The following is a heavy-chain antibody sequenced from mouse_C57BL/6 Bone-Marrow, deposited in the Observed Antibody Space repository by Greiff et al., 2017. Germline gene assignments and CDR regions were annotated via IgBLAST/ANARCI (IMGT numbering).Heavy chain of an antibody. CDR1: GFNIKDDY. D-gene: IGHD2-5*01. CDR2: IDPENGDT. V-gene: IGHV14-4*01. Sequence: EVKLVESGAELVRPGASVKLSCTASGFNIKDDYMHWVKQRPEQGLEWIGWIDPENGDTEYASKFQGKATITADTSSNTAYLQLSSLTSEDTAVYYCTRAYDSNCHYAMDYWGQGTSVTVSS. CDR3: TRAYDSNCHYAMDY. J-gene: IGHJ4*01.